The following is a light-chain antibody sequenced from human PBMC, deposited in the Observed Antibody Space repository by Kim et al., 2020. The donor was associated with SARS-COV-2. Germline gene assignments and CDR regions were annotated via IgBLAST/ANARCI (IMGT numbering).Light chain of an antibody. CDR3: QQSSTPAT. V-gene: IGKV1-39*01. CDR2: AAS. Sequence: DIQMTQSPSSLSASVGDRVTITCRASQNIGRYLNWYQRKPGKAPKLLIYAASSLQSGVPPRFSGGGWGTVFPPTISSLQPEDFATYYCQQSSTPATFGGGTKVDIK. J-gene: IGKJ4*01. CDR1: QNIGRY.